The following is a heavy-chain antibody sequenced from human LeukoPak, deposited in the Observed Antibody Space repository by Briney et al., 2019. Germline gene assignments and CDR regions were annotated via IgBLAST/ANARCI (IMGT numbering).Heavy chain of an antibody. CDR3: ARDLGYCSSTSCEYYFDY. Sequence: GGSLRLSCAASGFTFSSYSMNWVRQAPGKGLEWVSYISSSSSTIYYADSVKGRFTISRDNAKNSLYLQMNSLRAEDTALYYCARDLGYCSSTSCEYYFDYWGQGTLVTVSS. J-gene: IGHJ4*02. D-gene: IGHD2-2*01. CDR1: GFTFSSYS. CDR2: ISSSSSTI. V-gene: IGHV3-48*04.